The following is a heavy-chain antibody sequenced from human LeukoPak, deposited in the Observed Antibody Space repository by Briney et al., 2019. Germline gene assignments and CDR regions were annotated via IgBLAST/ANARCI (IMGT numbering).Heavy chain of an antibody. J-gene: IGHJ6*02. V-gene: IGHV3-33*01. CDR1: GFTFSSHG. CDR3: ARDHQGDYGGNSQQLGLNYYYYGMDV. CDR2: IWYDGSNK. Sequence: GSLRLSCAASGFTFSSHGMHWVRQAPGKGLEWVAVIWYDGSNKYYADSVKGRFTISRDNSKNTLYLQMNSLRAEDTAVYYCARDHQGDYGGNSQQLGLNYYYYGMDVWGQGTTVTVSS. D-gene: IGHD4-23*01.